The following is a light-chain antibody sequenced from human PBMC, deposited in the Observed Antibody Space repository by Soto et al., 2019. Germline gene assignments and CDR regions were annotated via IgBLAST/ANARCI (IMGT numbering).Light chain of an antibody. V-gene: IGLV3-21*02. CDR2: DDS. CDR3: QVWDSTTDHVV. J-gene: IGLJ2*01. CDR1: NIGSKS. Sequence: SYELTQPPSVSLAPGQTATVTCGGNNIGSKSVYWYQQQPGQAPVLVVYDDSERPSGIPERFSGSNSENTATLTISSVEAGDEADYYCQVWDSTTDHVVFGGGTKLTVL.